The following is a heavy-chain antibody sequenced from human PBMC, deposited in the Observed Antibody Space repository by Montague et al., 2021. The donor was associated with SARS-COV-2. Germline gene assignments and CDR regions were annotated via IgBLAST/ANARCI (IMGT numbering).Heavy chain of an antibody. CDR3: ARVHYYTGYVDS. D-gene: IGHD3-22*01. Sequence: SETLSLTCTVSGGSMRDYYWSWIRQPPGEGLEWIGYIYYSGSTDYNPSPNSRVTLSLDTSKNQFSLNLRSVTAADTALYYCARVHYYTGYVDSWGQGTLVSVSS. V-gene: IGHV4-59*01. J-gene: IGHJ4*02. CDR2: IYYSGST. CDR1: GGSMRDYY.